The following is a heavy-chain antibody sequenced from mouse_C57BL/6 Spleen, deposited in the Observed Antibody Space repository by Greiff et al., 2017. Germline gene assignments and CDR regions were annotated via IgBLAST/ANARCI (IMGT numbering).Heavy chain of an antibody. CDR3: APAYYSNYRDY. CDR1: GYTFTSYW. CDR2: IDPSDSYT. Sequence: QVQLQQPGAELVRPGTSVKLSCKASGYTFTSYWMHWVKQRPGQGLEWIGVIDPSDSYTNYNQKFKGKATVTVDTSSSTAYMQLSSLTSEYSAVYYCAPAYYSNYRDYWGQGTTLTVSS. D-gene: IGHD2-5*01. V-gene: IGHV1-59*01. J-gene: IGHJ2*01.